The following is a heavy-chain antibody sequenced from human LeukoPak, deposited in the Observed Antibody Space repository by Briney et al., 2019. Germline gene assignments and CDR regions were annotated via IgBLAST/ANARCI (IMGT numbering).Heavy chain of an antibody. D-gene: IGHD3-22*01. V-gene: IGHV5-51*01. Sequence: PVDSDTIYRPSFQGQVTISADKSISTAYLQWSSLKASDTAMYYCARRLIDYDSSGYYFDYWGQGTLVTVSS. CDR2: PVDSDT. CDR3: ARRLIDYDSSGYYFDY. J-gene: IGHJ4*02.